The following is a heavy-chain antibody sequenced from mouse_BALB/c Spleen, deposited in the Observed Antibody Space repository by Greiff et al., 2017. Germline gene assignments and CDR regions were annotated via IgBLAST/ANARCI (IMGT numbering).Heavy chain of an antibody. Sequence: EVKLMESGPGLVKPSQSLSLTCSVTGYSITSGYYWNWIRQFPGNKLEWMGYISYDGSNNYNPSLKNRISITRDTSKNQFFLKLNSVTTEDTATYYCARDSGNPFAYWGQGTLVTVSA. V-gene: IGHV3-6*02. J-gene: IGHJ3*01. CDR3: ARDSGNPFAY. D-gene: IGHD1-3*01. CDR1: GYSITSGYY. CDR2: ISYDGSN.